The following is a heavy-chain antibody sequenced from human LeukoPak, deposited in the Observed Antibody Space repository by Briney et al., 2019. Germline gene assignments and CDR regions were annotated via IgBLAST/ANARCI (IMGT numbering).Heavy chain of an antibody. CDR2: ISPDGSAE. D-gene: IGHD4-11*01. V-gene: IGHV3-7*01. Sequence: GGSLRLSCVASGFAFSSYWMSWVRQAPGKGLELVANISPDGSAEDYVDSVRGRFALSRDNAKRSLYLQMNSLSPEDTAVYYCANQAYSQFDYWGQGTLVSVSS. CDR1: GFAFSSYW. J-gene: IGHJ4*02. CDR3: ANQAYSQFDY.